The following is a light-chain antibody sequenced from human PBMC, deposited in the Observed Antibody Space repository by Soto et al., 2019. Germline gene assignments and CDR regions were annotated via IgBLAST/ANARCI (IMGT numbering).Light chain of an antibody. CDR1: QSLSSN. V-gene: IGKV3D-15*01. CDR2: DAS. CDR3: QHYEHWPPWT. Sequence: EIVMTQSPATLSVSPGERATLSCRASQSLSSNLAWYQQKHGQAPRLLIYDASTRAAGIPARFSGSGSGTEFTLTVSSLQSEDFAVYFCQHYEHWPPWTFGHGTKVEV. J-gene: IGKJ1*01.